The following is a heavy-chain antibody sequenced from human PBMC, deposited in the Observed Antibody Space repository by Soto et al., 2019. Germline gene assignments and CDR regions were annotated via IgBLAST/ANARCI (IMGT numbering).Heavy chain of an antibody. J-gene: IGHJ4*02. D-gene: IGHD3-22*01. Sequence: NPGGSLRLSCAASGFTFSNAWMNWVRQAPGKGLEWVGRIKSKTDGGTTDYAAPVKGRFTISRDDSKNTLYLQMNSLKTEDTAVYYCTKNYYDSSGYYENDYWGQGTLVTVSS. CDR2: IKSKTDGGTT. CDR1: GFTFSNAW. CDR3: TKNYYDSSGYYENDY. V-gene: IGHV3-15*07.